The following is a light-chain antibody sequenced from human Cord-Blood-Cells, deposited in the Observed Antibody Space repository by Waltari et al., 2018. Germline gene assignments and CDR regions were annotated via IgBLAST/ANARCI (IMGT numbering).Light chain of an antibody. Sequence: QAVLTQPSSLSASPGASASLTCTLRSAINVGTYRIYWYQQKPGSPPQYLLRYKSDSDKQQGFEVPSRFSGSKDASANAGIFLISVLQSEDEADYYCMIWHSSAWVFGGGTKLTVL. J-gene: IGLJ3*02. CDR2: YKSDSDK. V-gene: IGLV5-45*02. CDR1: SAINVGTYR. CDR3: MIWHSSAWV.